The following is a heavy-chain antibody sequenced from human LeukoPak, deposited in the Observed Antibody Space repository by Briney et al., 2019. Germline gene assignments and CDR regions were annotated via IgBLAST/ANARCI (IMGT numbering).Heavy chain of an antibody. CDR1: GFTFNNYA. D-gene: IGHD6-19*01. V-gene: IGHV3-23*01. CDR2: ISGSGPTT. Sequence: GRSLRLSCAASGFTFNNYAMSWVRQAPGKGLEWVSVISGSGPTTYYADSVKGRFTISRDNSKNTLYLLMNSLRAEDTALYYCAKGSSGWFDYWGQGTLVTVSS. CDR3: AKGSSGWFDY. J-gene: IGHJ4*02.